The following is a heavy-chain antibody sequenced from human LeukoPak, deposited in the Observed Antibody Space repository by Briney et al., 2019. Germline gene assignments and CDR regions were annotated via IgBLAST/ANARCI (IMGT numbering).Heavy chain of an antibody. CDR1: GGSITFGSYY. V-gene: IGHV4-61*02. D-gene: IGHD3-16*02. Sequence: SQTLSLTCTVSGGSITFGSYYWTWIRQPAGKGLEWIGRIYTSGRTFYNPSLNSRVTISMDTSMNQSSLTLNSVPAADTPVYSCARARVIPAYFADWGQGALVTASS. CDR3: ARARVIPAYFAD. J-gene: IGHJ4*02. CDR2: IYTSGRT.